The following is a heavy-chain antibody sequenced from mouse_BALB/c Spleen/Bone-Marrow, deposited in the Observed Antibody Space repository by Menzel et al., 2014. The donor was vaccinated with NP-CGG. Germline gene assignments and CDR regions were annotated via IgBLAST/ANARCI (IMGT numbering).Heavy chain of an antibody. Sequence: QVQLQQSGAELARPGASVKMSCKASGYTFTSYTMQWVKRRPGQGLEWVGYIVPSSGYTDYNQNFKDKTTLTADKSSSTAYMQLSSLTSADSAVYYCAREARTGAWFAYWGQGTLVTVSA. J-gene: IGHJ3*01. V-gene: IGHV1-4*02. D-gene: IGHD4-1*01. CDR2: IVPSSGYT. CDR3: AREARTGAWFAY. CDR1: GYTFTSYT.